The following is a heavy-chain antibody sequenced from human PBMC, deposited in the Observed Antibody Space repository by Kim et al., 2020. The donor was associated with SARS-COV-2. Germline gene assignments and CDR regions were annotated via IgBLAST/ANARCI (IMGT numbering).Heavy chain of an antibody. V-gene: IGHV1-69*13. CDR2: IIPIFGTA. CDR1: GGTFSSYA. D-gene: IGHD2-2*02. CDR3: ASWESGVPAAIRGYYYYYGMDV. Sequence: SVKVSCKASGGTFSSYAISWVRQAPGQGLEWMGGIIPIFGTANYAQKFQGRVTITADESTSTAYMELSSLRSEDTAVYYCASWESGVPAAIRGYYYYYGMDVWGQGTTVTVSS. J-gene: IGHJ6*02.